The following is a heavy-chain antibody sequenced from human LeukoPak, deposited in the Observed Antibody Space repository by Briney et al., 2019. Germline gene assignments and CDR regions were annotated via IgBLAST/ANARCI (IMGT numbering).Heavy chain of an antibody. CDR3: ARSTSSLLYGMDV. CDR1: GDSVSSNSAA. Sequence: SQTLSLTCALSGDSVSSNSAAWDWIRQSPSRGLEWLGRTYYRSKLYNEYAVSVKSRVTINPDTSKNQFSLQLNSVTPEDTAVYYCARSTSSLLYGMDVWGQGTTVTVSS. V-gene: IGHV6-1*01. D-gene: IGHD6-13*01. CDR2: TYYRSKLYN. J-gene: IGHJ6*02.